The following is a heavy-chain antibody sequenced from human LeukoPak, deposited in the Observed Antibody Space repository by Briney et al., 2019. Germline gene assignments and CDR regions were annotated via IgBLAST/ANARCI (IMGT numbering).Heavy chain of an antibody. V-gene: IGHV1-69*13. D-gene: IGHD5-24*01. CDR3: ARETPRDGYNYVCDY. CDR1: GGTFSSYA. Sequence: SVKVSCKASGGTFSSYAISWVRQAPGQGLEWMGGIIPIFGAANYAQKFQGRVTITADESTSTAYMELSSLRSEDTAVYYCARETPRDGYNYVCDYWGQGTLVTVSS. J-gene: IGHJ4*02. CDR2: IIPIFGAA.